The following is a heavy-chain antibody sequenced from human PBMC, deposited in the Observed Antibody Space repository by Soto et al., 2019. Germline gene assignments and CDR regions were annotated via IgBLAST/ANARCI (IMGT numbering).Heavy chain of an antibody. CDR3: ARDRGNSMVALWY. Sequence: QVQLVQSGAEVKKPGSSVKVSCKASGGNFSSYAISWVRQAPGQGLEWMGGIIPIFGTANYAQKFQGRVTITADESTSTAYMELSSLRFEVTAVYYCARDRGNSMVALWYWGQGTLVTVSS. V-gene: IGHV1-69*01. D-gene: IGHD5-12*01. CDR1: GGNFSSYA. CDR2: IIPIFGTA. J-gene: IGHJ4*02.